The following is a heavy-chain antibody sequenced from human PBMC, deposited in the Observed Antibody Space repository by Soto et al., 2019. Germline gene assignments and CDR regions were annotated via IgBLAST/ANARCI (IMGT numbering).Heavy chain of an antibody. CDR2: INPNSGNT. CDR1: GYTFTSYD. Sequence: ASVKVSCKASGYTFTSYDINWVRQATGQGLEWMGWINPNSGNTGYAQKSQGRVTMTRNTSISTTYMQLSSLRSEDTAVYYCARTSIVGATTNWFNPWGQGTRVTVSS. D-gene: IGHD1-26*01. CDR3: ARTSIVGATTNWFNP. V-gene: IGHV1-8*01. J-gene: IGHJ5*02.